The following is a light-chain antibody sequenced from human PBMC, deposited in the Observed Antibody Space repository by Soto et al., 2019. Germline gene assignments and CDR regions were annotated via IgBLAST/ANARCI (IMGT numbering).Light chain of an antibody. J-gene: IGKJ1*01. CDR3: QQYNSHWT. CDR2: DAS. CDR1: QSISSW. V-gene: IGKV1-5*01. Sequence: DVQMTQSPPTLSASMGDTVTITFRASQSISSWLAWYQQKPGKGPKLLIYDASNLERGVPSRFSGSGSGTEFTLTINRLQPDDFATYYCQQYNSHWTFGQGTKVDI.